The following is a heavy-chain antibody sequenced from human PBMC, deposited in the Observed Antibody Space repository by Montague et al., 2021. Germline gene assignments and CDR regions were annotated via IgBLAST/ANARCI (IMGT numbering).Heavy chain of an antibody. CDR1: GGSLSGYS. CDR2: VNHSGSA. V-gene: IGHV4-34*01. Sequence: SETLSLTCGLSGGSLSGYSWAWIRQTPGKGLEWIGNVNHSGSAKYNPSLKSRVSISVGTSNNQFFLDLTSVTAADTAMYFCARGLFGFVNGQYSGGWYYFDKWGQGTMVTVSS. J-gene: IGHJ4*02. D-gene: IGHD6-19*01. CDR3: ARGLFGFVNGQYSGGWYYFDK.